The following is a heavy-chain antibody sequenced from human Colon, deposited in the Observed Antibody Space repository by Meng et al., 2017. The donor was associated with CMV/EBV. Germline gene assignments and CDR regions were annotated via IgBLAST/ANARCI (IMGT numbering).Heavy chain of an antibody. J-gene: IGHJ6*02. D-gene: IGHD2-2*02. V-gene: IGHV3-30*02. Sequence: GESLRLSCAASGFTFSSYGMHWVRQAPGKGLEWVAFIRYDGSNKYYADSVKGRFTISRDNSKNTLYLQMNSLRAEDTAVYYCAKVDQLLYKEPHYYGMDVWGQGTTVTVSS. CDR2: IRYDGSNK. CDR3: AKVDQLLYKEPHYYGMDV. CDR1: GFTFSSYG.